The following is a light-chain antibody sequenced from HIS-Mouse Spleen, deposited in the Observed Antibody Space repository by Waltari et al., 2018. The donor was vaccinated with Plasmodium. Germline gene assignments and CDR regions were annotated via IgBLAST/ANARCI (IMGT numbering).Light chain of an antibody. CDR2: DAS. CDR3: QQYDNLPPLFT. V-gene: IGKV1-33*01. Sequence: DIQMTQSPSSLSASVGDRVTITCQASQDISNYLNWYQQKPGKAPTRLIYDASNLETGGPSRFSGSGSGTDFTVTISSLQPEDIATYYCQQYDNLPPLFTFGPGTKVDIK. J-gene: IGKJ3*01. CDR1: QDISNY.